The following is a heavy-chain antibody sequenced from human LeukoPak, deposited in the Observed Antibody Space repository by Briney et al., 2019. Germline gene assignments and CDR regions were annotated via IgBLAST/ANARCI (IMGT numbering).Heavy chain of an antibody. CDR1: GYTFTGYY. CDR3: ATGDSSGRYNWFDP. CDR2: INPNSGGT. V-gene: IGHV1-2*02. D-gene: IGHD6-19*01. J-gene: IGHJ5*02. Sequence: GASVKVSCKASGYTFTGYYMHWVRQAPGQGLEWMGWINPNSGGTNYAQKFQGRVTMTRDTSISTAYMELSRLRSDDTAVYYCATGDSSGRYNWFDPWGQGTLVTVSS.